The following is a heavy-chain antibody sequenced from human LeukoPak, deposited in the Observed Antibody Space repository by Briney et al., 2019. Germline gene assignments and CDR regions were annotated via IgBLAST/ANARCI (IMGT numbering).Heavy chain of an antibody. V-gene: IGHV3-33*06. Sequence: PGGSLRLSCAASGFSFSSYGMHWVRQAPGKGLEWVAVIWYDGSKIYYADSVKGRFTISRDNSRNTLFLQMNSLRADDTAVYYCANDNAYSSSWYYYYYMDVWGKGTTVTVSS. CDR1: GFSFSSYG. CDR3: ANDNAYSSSWYYYYYMDV. D-gene: IGHD6-13*01. J-gene: IGHJ6*03. CDR2: IWYDGSKI.